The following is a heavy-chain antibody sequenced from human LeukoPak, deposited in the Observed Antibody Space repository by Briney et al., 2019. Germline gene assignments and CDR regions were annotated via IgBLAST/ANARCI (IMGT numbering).Heavy chain of an antibody. V-gene: IGHV4-59*01. CDR3: ARYGSGSYHFDY. CDR1: GGSISGYY. CDR2: IHYSGST. J-gene: IGHJ4*02. Sequence: SETLSLTFTVSGGSISGYYWSWIRQPPGKGLEWIGFIHYSGSTNYNPSLKSRVTISVDTSKNQFSLKLSSLTAADTAVYYCARYGSGSYHFDYWGQGTLVTVSS. D-gene: IGHD3-10*01.